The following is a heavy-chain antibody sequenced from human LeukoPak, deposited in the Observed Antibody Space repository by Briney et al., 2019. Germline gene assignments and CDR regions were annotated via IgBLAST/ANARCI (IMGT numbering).Heavy chain of an antibody. V-gene: IGHV1-8*01. CDR1: GYTFTSYD. J-gene: IGHJ6*02. Sequence: ASVKVSCKASGYTFTSYDVDWVRQATGQGLEWMGWMNPNSGNTGYAQKFQGRVTMTRNTSISTAYMELSSLRSEDTAVYYCARAGRGSGWPNYYYYGMGVWGQGTTVTVSS. CDR2: MNPNSGNT. CDR3: ARAGRGSGWPNYYYYGMGV. D-gene: IGHD6-19*01.